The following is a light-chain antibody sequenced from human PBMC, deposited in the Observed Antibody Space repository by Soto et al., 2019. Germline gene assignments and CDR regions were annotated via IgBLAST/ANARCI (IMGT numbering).Light chain of an antibody. J-gene: IGLJ3*02. Sequence: QSALTQPASVSGSPGQSITISCTGTGSDVGSDYLVSWYQQHPGTAPKLIIYEGTKRPSGVSDRFSGSRSGNTASLTISGLQTEDEGDYFCCSYGDFRTSWVFGGGTKLTVL. V-gene: IGLV2-23*01. CDR1: GSDVGSDYL. CDR2: EGT. CDR3: CSYGDFRTSWV.